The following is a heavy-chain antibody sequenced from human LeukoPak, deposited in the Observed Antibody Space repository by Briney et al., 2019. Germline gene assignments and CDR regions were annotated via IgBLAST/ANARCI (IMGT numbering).Heavy chain of an antibody. CDR2: IYYSGST. CDR1: GGSISSYY. Sequence: SETLSLTCAVSGGSISSYYWSWIRQPPGKGLEWIGYIYYSGSTNYNPSLKSRVTISVDTSKNQFSLKLSSVTAADTAVYYCARAPRGSIAVAGTDWGQGTLVTVSS. J-gene: IGHJ4*02. V-gene: IGHV4-59*01. D-gene: IGHD6-19*01. CDR3: ARAPRGSIAVAGTD.